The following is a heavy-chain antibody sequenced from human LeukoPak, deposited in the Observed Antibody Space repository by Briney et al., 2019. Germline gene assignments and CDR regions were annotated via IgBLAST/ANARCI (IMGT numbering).Heavy chain of an antibody. CDR2: IKGDGSST. CDR3: ARDGYSFGHDFDY. CDR1: GFTFSSYA. J-gene: IGHJ4*02. Sequence: GGSLTLSCAASGFTFSSYAMSWVRQPPGKGLVWVSRIKGDGSSTSYADSVKGRFTISRDNAKNTLYPQMNSLRAEDTAVYYCARDGYSFGHDFDYWGQGTLVTVSS. V-gene: IGHV3-74*01. D-gene: IGHD5-18*01.